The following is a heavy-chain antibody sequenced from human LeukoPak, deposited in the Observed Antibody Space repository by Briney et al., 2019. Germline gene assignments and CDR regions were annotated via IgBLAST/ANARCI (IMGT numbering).Heavy chain of an antibody. D-gene: IGHD6-19*01. CDR2: IYPSGSA. V-gene: IGHV4-4*07. Sequence: SETLSLTCTVSGGSISSYYWSWIRQPAGKELEWIGRIYPSGSANYNPSLKSRVTISVDTSKNQFSLKLSSVTAADTAVYYRARSGYSSGWPLDYYYMDVWGKGTTVTISS. CDR1: GGSISSYY. J-gene: IGHJ6*03. CDR3: ARSGYSSGWPLDYYYMDV.